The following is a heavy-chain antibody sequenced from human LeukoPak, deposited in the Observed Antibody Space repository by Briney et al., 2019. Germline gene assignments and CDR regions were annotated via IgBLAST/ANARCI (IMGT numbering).Heavy chain of an antibody. J-gene: IGHJ5*02. CDR1: GGSFSGYY. CDR2: INHSGST. CDR3: ARGGDYGARYNWFDP. Sequence: SETLSLTCAVSGGSFSGYYWNWIRQPPGKGLEWIGEINHSGSTNYNPSLKSRVTISVDTSKNPFSLKMRSVTAADTAVYCCARGGDYGARYNWFDPWGQGTLVTVSS. V-gene: IGHV4-34*01. D-gene: IGHD4-17*01.